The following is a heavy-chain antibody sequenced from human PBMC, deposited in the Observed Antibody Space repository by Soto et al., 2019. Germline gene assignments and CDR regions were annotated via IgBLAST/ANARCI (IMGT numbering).Heavy chain of an antibody. Sequence: SATLSLTYTVSGGSISSSRYYWGCIRQPPGKGLELIGSIYYSGSTYYNPSLKSRVTISVDTSKNQFSLRLSSVTAADTALYYGARLSGNYPDYWGQGTLVTVSS. V-gene: IGHV4-39*01. CDR1: GGSISSSRYY. CDR2: IYYSGST. CDR3: ARLSGNYPDY. J-gene: IGHJ4*02. D-gene: IGHD1-7*01.